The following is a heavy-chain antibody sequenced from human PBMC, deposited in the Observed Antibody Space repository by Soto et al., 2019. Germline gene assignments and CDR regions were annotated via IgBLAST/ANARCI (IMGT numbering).Heavy chain of an antibody. D-gene: IGHD1-26*01. Sequence: SETLSLTCTGSGDFISYYSWAWIRQSAGKGLQWIARVYSTGTIFYNPSLKSRATMSVETSKNQFSLKLTSVNAADTAVYYCARDHFGSNNRACDRWGQLTLVTV. CDR2: VYSTGTI. CDR1: GDFISYYS. J-gene: IGHJ5*02. V-gene: IGHV4-4*07. CDR3: ARDHFGSNNRACDR.